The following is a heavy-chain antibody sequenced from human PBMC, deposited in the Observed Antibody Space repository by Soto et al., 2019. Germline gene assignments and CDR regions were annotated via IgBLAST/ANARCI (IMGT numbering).Heavy chain of an antibody. CDR1: GGSISSYY. J-gene: IGHJ3*02. CDR3: ARAIDYDSSGYYTRWGDAFDI. D-gene: IGHD3-22*01. V-gene: IGHV4-59*01. Sequence: SETLSLTCTVSGGSISSYYWSWIRQPPGKGLEWIGYIYYSGSTNYNPSLKSRVTISVDTSKNQFSLKLSSVTAADTAVYYCARAIDYDSSGYYTRWGDAFDIWGQGTMVTVSS. CDR2: IYYSGST.